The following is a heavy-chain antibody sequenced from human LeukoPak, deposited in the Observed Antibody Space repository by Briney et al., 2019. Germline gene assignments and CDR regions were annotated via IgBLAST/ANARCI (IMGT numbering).Heavy chain of an antibody. CDR1: GFTFSSYA. V-gene: IGHV3-23*01. Sequence: GGSLRLSCSASGFTFSSYAMTWVRQAPGKGLEWISAISGSGGRTYYVDSVKGRFTISRDNSKNTLYLQMNSLRVEDTAAYYCAKLPVAGLYFDYWGQGTLVTVSS. CDR3: AKLPVAGLYFDY. CDR2: ISGSGGRT. J-gene: IGHJ4*02. D-gene: IGHD6-19*01.